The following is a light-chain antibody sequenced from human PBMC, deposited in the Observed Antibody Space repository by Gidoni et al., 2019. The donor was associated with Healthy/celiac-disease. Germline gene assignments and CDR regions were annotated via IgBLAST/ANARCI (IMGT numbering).Light chain of an antibody. V-gene: IGKV3-20*01. CDR2: GAS. Sequence: ILLTQSPGTLSLSPGERATLSCRASQSVSSSYLAWYQQKPGQAPRLLIYGASSRATGIPDRFSGSGSGTDFTLTISRLEPEDFAVYYCQQYGSSPRFTFGPGTKVDIK. CDR3: QQYGSSPRFT. CDR1: QSVSSSY. J-gene: IGKJ3*01.